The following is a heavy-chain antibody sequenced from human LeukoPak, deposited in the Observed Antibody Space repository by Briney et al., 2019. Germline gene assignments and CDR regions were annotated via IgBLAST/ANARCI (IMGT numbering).Heavy chain of an antibody. J-gene: IGHJ4*02. Sequence: PGGSLRLSCAASGFTFSSYAMSWVRQAPGKGLEWIGYIYYSGHTNYNPSLKSRVTISVDTSKNQFSLKLSSVTAADTAVYYCARAVTGTSDYWGRGTLVTVSS. CDR1: GFTFSSYA. D-gene: IGHD6-19*01. CDR3: ARAVTGTSDY. CDR2: IYYSGHT. V-gene: IGHV4-59*01.